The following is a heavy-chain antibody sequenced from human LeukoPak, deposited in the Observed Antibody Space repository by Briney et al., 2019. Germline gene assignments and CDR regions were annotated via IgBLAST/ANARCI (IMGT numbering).Heavy chain of an antibody. CDR2: IKSKTDGGTT. Sequence: GGSLRLSCAASGFTFSNAWMSWVRPAPGKGLEWVGRIKSKTDGGTTDYAAPVKGRFTISRDDSKNTLYLQMNSLKTEDTAVYYCTTGIAVAGPIDYWGQGTLVTVSS. D-gene: IGHD6-19*01. V-gene: IGHV3-15*01. CDR3: TTGIAVAGPIDY. CDR1: GFTFSNAW. J-gene: IGHJ4*02.